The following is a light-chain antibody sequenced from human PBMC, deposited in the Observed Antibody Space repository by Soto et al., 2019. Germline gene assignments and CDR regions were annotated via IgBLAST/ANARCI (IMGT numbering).Light chain of an antibody. J-gene: IGKJ1*01. CDR2: LGS. CDR3: MQALQTPPWT. V-gene: IGKV2-28*01. Sequence: DIVMTQSPLSLPVTPGEPASISCRSSQSLLHSNGYNYLDWYLQKPVQSPQLLIYLGSNRASGVPDRFIGSGSGTDFTLKISRVEAEDVWVYYCMQALQTPPWTFGQGTKVEIK. CDR1: QSLLHSNGYNY.